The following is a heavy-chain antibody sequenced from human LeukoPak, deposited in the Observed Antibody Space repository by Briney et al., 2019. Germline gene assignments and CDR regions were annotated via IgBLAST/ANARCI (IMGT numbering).Heavy chain of an antibody. CDR1: GFTFTNYG. D-gene: IGHD6-13*01. J-gene: IGHJ4*02. CDR3: AKDGYSSSWYGGQEGS. CDR2: ISGSGNST. V-gene: IGHV3-23*01. Sequence: GGSLRLSCAASGFTFTNYGLTWVRQVPGKGLQWVSSISGSGNSTYYADSVKGRFTISRDNSKNTLYLQMNSLRAEDTAVYYCAKDGYSSSWYGGQEGSRGQGTLVTVSS.